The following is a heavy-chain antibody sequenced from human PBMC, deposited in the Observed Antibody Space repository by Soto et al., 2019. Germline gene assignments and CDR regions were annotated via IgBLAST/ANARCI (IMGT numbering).Heavy chain of an antibody. J-gene: IGHJ6*02. CDR1: GGSISSYY. D-gene: IGHD2-2*01. CDR2: IYYSGST. Sequence: SETLSLTCTVSGGSISSYYWSWIRQPPGKGLKWIGYIYYSGSTNYNPSLKSRVTISVDTSKNQFSLKLSSVTAADTAVYYCARDQIVVVPAAMRDYYYGMDVWGQGTTVTISS. CDR3: ARDQIVVVPAAMRDYYYGMDV. V-gene: IGHV4-59*01.